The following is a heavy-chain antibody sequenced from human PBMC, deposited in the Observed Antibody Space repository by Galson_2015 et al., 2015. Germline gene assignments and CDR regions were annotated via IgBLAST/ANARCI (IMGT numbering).Heavy chain of an antibody. CDR2: IWYDGSNK. CDR3: AREAALRIAAAGFFDY. J-gene: IGHJ4*02. D-gene: IGHD6-13*01. Sequence: LRLSCAASGFTFSSYGMHWVRQAPGKGLEWVAVIWYDGSNKYYADSVKGRFTISRDNSKNTLYLQMNSLRAEDTAVYYCAREAALRIAAAGFFDYWGQGTLVTVSS. V-gene: IGHV3-33*01. CDR1: GFTFSSYG.